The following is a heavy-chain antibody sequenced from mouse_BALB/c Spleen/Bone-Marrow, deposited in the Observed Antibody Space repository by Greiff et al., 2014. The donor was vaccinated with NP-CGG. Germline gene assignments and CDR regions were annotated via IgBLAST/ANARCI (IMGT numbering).Heavy chain of an antibody. V-gene: IGHV1-54*03. Sequence: QVQLQQPGAELVRPGTSVKVSCKASGYAFTNYLIEWVKQRPGQGLEWIGVINPGSGGTNCNEKFKDKATLTADESSSTAYMQLSSLTSDDSAVYFCSRQTATFFDYWGQGTTLTVSS. J-gene: IGHJ2*01. CDR2: INPGSGGT. D-gene: IGHD1-2*01. CDR3: SRQTATFFDY. CDR1: GYAFTNYL.